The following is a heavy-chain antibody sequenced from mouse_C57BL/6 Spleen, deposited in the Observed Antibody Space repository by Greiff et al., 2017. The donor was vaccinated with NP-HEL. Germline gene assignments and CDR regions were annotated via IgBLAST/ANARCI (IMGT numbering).Heavy chain of an antibody. J-gene: IGHJ2*01. V-gene: IGHV1-15*01. D-gene: IGHD1-1*02. CDR1: GYTFTDYE. Sequence: VQLQQSGAELVRPGASVTLSCKAPGYTFTDYEMHWVKQTPVHGLEWIGAIDPETGGTAYNQKFKGKAILTADKSSSTAYMELRSLTSEDSAVYYCTRRGGYYFDYWGQGTTLTVSS. CDR3: TRRGGYYFDY. CDR2: IDPETGGT.